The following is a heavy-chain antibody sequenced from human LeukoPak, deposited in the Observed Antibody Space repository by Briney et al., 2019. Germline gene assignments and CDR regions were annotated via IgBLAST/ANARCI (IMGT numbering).Heavy chain of an antibody. CDR3: ARDNYGDYEGSVFDY. CDR2: ISSSSSYI. Sequence: GGSLRLSCAASGFTFSSYSMNWVRQAPGKGLEWVSSISSSSSYIYYADSVKGRFTISRDNAKNSLYLQMNSLRAEDTAVYYCARDNYGDYEGSVFDYWGQGTLVTVSS. V-gene: IGHV3-21*01. J-gene: IGHJ4*02. CDR1: GFTFSSYS. D-gene: IGHD4-17*01.